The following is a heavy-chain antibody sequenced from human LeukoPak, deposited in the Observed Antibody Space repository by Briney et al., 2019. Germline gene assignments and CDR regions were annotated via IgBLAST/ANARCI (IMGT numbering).Heavy chain of an antibody. CDR1: GGSISSGGYY. CDR3: ARTGAHGAFDI. Sequence: PSQTLSLTCTVSGGSISSGGYYWSWIRQPPGKGLKWIGYIYHSGSTYYNPSLKSRVTISVDTSKNQFSLKLSSVTAADTAVYYCARTGAHGAFDIWGQGTMVTVSS. V-gene: IGHV4-30-2*01. J-gene: IGHJ3*02. CDR2: IYHSGST. D-gene: IGHD1-26*01.